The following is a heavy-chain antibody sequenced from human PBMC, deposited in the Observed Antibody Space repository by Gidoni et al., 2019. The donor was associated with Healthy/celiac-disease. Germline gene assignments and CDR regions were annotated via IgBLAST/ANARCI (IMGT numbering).Heavy chain of an antibody. Sequence: QVQLVQSGAAVKKPGASVKVSCKASGYTFPSYDINWVRQATGQGLEWMGWMNPNSGNTGYAQKCQGRVTMTRNTAISTAYMELSSLRSEDTAVYYCAREVTTSSYYYYGMDVWGQGTTVTVSS. CDR3: AREVTTSSYYYYGMDV. V-gene: IGHV1-8*01. J-gene: IGHJ6*02. D-gene: IGHD4-4*01. CDR1: GYTFPSYD. CDR2: MNPNSGNT.